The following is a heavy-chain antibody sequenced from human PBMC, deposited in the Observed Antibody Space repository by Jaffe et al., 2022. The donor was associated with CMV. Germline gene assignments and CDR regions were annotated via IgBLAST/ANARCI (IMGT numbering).Heavy chain of an antibody. CDR1: GGSFSGYY. J-gene: IGHJ5*02. V-gene: IGHV4-34*01. CDR3: ATALYSSSSRWFDP. CDR2: INHSGST. D-gene: IGHD6-6*01. Sequence: QVQLQQWGAGLLKPSETLSLTCAVYGGSFSGYYWSWIRQPPGKGLEWIGEINHSGSTNYNPSLKSRVTISVDTSKNQFSLKLSSVTAADTAVYYCATALYSSSSRWFDPWGQGTLVTVSS.